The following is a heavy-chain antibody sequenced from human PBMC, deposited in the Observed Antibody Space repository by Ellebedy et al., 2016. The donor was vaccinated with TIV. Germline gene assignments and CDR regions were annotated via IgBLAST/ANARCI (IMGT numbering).Heavy chain of an antibody. CDR3: ATSLPLWFGELSAEAFDI. J-gene: IGHJ3*02. D-gene: IGHD3-10*01. CDR1: GFTFTSSA. Sequence: AASVKVSCKASGFTFTSSAVQWVRHPRGLRLDWIGWILVGSGNTNYAQKFQERVTITRDKSTSTAYMELSSLRSEDTAVYYCATSLPLWFGELSAEAFDIWGQGTMVTVSS. V-gene: IGHV1-58*01. CDR2: ILVGSGNT.